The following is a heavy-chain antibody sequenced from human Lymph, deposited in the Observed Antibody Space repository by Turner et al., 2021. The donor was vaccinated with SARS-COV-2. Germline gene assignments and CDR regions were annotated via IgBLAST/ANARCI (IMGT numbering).Heavy chain of an antibody. D-gene: IGHD3-3*01. V-gene: IGHV5-51*01. J-gene: IGHJ4*02. CDR2: IYPGDSDP. CDR3: ARREWGGSLGHIDY. Sequence: EVQLVQSGAEVKKPGESLKISCQGSGYSFTTYWSGWVPQMPGKGLEWMEIIYPGDSDPRYSPSFQGQVNISADKSISTAYLQWSSLKASDTAMYYCARREWGGSLGHIDYWGQGTLVTVSS. CDR1: GYSFTTYW.